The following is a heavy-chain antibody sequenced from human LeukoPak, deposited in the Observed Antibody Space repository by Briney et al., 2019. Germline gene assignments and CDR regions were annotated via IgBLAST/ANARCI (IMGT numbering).Heavy chain of an antibody. Sequence: GGSLRLSCAASGFTFSSYGIHWVRQAPGKGLEWVAVISYDGSNKYYADSVKGRLTISRDNSKNTLYLQMNSLRAEDTVVYYCAKDRGWPIDYWGQGTLVTVSS. V-gene: IGHV3-30*18. D-gene: IGHD6-19*01. CDR2: ISYDGSNK. CDR3: AKDRGWPIDY. J-gene: IGHJ4*02. CDR1: GFTFSSYG.